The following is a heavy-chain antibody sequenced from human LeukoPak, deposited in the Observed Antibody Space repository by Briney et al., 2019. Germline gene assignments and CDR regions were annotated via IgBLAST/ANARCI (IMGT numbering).Heavy chain of an antibody. CDR1: GGSVTYTNYY. Sequence: PSETLSLTCTVSGGSVTYTNYYWGWIRQPPGKGLQWIGVIYYNGKTYYNPSLKSRVTVAVDTSKNQFSLKLSSVTAADTAVYYCARVRGDSSGYYYYGPRYYYYGMDVWGQGTTVTVSS. V-gene: IGHV4-39*07. D-gene: IGHD3-22*01. J-gene: IGHJ6*02. CDR3: ARVRGDSSGYYYYGPRYYYYGMDV. CDR2: IYYNGKT.